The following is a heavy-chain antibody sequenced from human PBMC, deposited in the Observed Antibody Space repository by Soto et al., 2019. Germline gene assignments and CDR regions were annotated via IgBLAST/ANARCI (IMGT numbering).Heavy chain of an antibody. J-gene: IGHJ4*02. D-gene: IGHD5-12*01. Sequence: GWSLRLSCAASGFPFSIRWMHWVRQAPGKGLVWVARINGDGSVTTYADSVKGRFTISRDNAEKTLLLQMNSLRAEDTGVYYCVGRDGYDWWGLFDYWGQGARVTVSS. CDR3: VGRDGYDWWGLFDY. CDR1: GFPFSIRW. CDR2: INGDGSVT. V-gene: IGHV3-74*01.